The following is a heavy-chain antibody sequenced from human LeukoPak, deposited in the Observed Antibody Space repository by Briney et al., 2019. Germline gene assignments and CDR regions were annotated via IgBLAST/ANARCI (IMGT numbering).Heavy chain of an antibody. V-gene: IGHV3-23*01. CDR2: ISANGRIT. D-gene: IGHD5-12*01. J-gene: IGHJ4*02. CDR3: AKGGYVGYRPLTFFDS. CDR1: GFTFTNYA. Sequence: PGGSLRLSCAASGFTFTNYAMSWVRQARGKGLECVAVISANGRITYYPDSVKGRFNISRDSANGTLYLQMHSLRAEDTARYYCAKGGYVGYRPLTFFDSWGQGTLVSVSS.